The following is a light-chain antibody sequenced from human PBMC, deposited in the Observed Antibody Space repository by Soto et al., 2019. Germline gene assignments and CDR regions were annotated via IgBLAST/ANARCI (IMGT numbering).Light chain of an antibody. J-gene: IGKJ4*01. Sequence: NQWRLSASSLSVSFKDSDTTTVPASQGISSYLAWYQQKPGKAPKLLIYTASTLQSGVPSRFSGSGSGKDFTLTISCLQPEDFATYCCQQLSTYPLTFAGGTMV. CDR2: TAS. CDR3: QQLSTYPLT. CDR1: QGISSY. V-gene: IGKV1-9*01.